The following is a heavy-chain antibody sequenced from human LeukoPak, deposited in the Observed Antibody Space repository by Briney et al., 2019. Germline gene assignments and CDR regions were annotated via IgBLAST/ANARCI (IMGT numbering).Heavy chain of an antibody. D-gene: IGHD6-19*01. J-gene: IGHJ4*02. CDR2: ISYDGSNK. Sequence: GGSLRLSCAASGFTFSSYAMHWVRQAPGKGLEWVAVISYDGSNKYYADSVKGRFTISRDNSKNTLYLQMNSLRAEDTAVYYCARELAVAVFDYWGQGTLVTVSS. CDR1: GFTFSSYA. V-gene: IGHV3-30*04. CDR3: ARELAVAVFDY.